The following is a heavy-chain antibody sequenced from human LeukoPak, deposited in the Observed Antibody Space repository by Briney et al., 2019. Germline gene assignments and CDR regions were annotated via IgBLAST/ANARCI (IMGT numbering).Heavy chain of an antibody. D-gene: IGHD3-22*01. J-gene: IGHJ5*02. CDR2: ISSSSSYL. CDR1: GFTFSSYS. V-gene: IGHV3-21*01. CDR3: ARYYDSSYA. Sequence: PGGSLRLSCAASGFTFSSYSMNWVRQAPGKGLEWVSSISSSSSYLYYADSVKGRFTISRDNAKNSLYLQMNSLRAEDTAVYYCARYYDSSYAWGQGTLVTVSS.